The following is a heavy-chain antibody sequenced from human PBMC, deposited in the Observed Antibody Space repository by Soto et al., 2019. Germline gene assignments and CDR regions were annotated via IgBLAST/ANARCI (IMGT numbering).Heavy chain of an antibody. D-gene: IGHD3-3*01. CDR2: IIPIFGTA. CDR1: GGTFSSYA. J-gene: IGHJ4*02. CDR3: ASSIGTNDFWSGYYPPPY. V-gene: IGHV1-69*01. Sequence: QVQLVQSEAEVKKPGSSVKVSCKASGGTFSSYAISWVRQAPGQGLEWMGGIIPIFGTANYAQKFEGRVTITEDESTSKAYMELSSLKSEDTAVYYCASSIGTNDFWSGYYPPPYWGQGTLVTVSS.